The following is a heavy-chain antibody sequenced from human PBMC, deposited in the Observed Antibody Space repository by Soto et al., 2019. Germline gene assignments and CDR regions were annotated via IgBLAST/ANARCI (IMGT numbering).Heavy chain of an antibody. CDR1: GYTFSDYG. V-gene: IGHV1-18*01. CDR3: AREPPETPPDY. CDR2: ISSKNGNT. Sequence: QVQLVQSGADVKKPGASVKVSCKASGYTFSDYGVSWVRQAPGQGLEWMGWISSKNGNTNFAQKFRGRVTMTTDPSTSTVSMELRSLRPDDTAVYYCAREPPETPPDYWGQGTLVTVSS. J-gene: IGHJ4*02.